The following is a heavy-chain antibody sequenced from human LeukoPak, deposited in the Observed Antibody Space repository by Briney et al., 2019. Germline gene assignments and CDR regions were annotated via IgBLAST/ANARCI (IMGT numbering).Heavy chain of an antibody. CDR2: ISSSSSYI. D-gene: IGHD2-15*01. Sequence: PGGSLRLSCAASGFTFSSYSMNWVRQAPGKGLEWVSSISSSSSYIYYADSVKGRFTISRDNAKNSLYLQMNSLRAEDTAVYYCAFPYFFVDAFDIWGQGTMVTVSS. J-gene: IGHJ3*02. CDR3: AFPYFFVDAFDI. CDR1: GFTFSSYS. V-gene: IGHV3-21*01.